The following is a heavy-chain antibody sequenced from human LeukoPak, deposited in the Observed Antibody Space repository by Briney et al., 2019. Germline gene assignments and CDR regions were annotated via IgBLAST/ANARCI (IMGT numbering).Heavy chain of an antibody. J-gene: IGHJ6*02. CDR2: ISSNGDRT. CDR3: VKLYYYGSGSYDR. Sequence: PGESLKISCSASGFIFSTYAMHWVRQAPGKGLEYVSAISSNGDRTYYADAVKGRFTISRDNSKNTVYLQMSSLRAEDTAVYYCVKLYYYGSGSYDRWGQGTTVTVSS. D-gene: IGHD3-10*01. V-gene: IGHV3-64D*06. CDR1: GFIFSTYA.